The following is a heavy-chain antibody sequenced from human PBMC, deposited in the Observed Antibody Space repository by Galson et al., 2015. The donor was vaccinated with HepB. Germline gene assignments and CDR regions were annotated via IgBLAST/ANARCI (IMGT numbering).Heavy chain of an antibody. D-gene: IGHD3-22*01. CDR1: GFTFSSYG. CDR3: AKDLMIVGYPHDY. J-gene: IGHJ4*02. V-gene: IGHV3-30*02. Sequence: SLRLSCAASGFTFSSYGMHWVRQAPGKGLEWVAFIRYDGSNKYYADSVKGRFTISRDNSKNTLYLQMNSLRAEDTAVYYCAKDLMIVGYPHDYWGQGTLVTVSS. CDR2: IRYDGSNK.